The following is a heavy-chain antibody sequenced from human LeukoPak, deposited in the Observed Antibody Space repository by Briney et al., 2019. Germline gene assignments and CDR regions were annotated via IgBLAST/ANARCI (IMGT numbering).Heavy chain of an antibody. Sequence: PGGSLRLSCAASGFTFSSYEMNWVRQAPGKGLEWVSYISSSGSTIYYADSVKGRFTIPRDNAKNSLYPQMNSLRAEDTAVYYCAELGITMIGGVWGKGTTVTISS. CDR3: AELGITMIGGV. V-gene: IGHV3-48*03. D-gene: IGHD3-10*02. J-gene: IGHJ6*04. CDR2: ISSSGSTI. CDR1: GFTFSSYE.